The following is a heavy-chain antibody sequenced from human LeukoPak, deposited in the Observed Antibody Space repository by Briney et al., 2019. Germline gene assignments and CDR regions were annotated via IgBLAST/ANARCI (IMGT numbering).Heavy chain of an antibody. J-gene: IGHJ6*02. Sequence: GASMKVSCKASGNTFSGYYMHWVRQAPGQGLEWMGWINPNTGYTETAQKFQGRVTMTRDTSISTAYMGLSRLRSDDTAVYYCTRDHCTRSSCYEDYYHGMDVWGQGTTVTVSS. V-gene: IGHV1-2*02. CDR2: INPNTGYT. D-gene: IGHD2-2*01. CDR3: TRDHCTRSSCYEDYYHGMDV. CDR1: GNTFSGYY.